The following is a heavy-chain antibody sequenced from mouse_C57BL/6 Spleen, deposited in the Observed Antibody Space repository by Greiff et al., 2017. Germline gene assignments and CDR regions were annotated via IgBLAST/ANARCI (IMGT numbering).Heavy chain of an antibody. CDR3: ARLYYGSSYGYFDV. J-gene: IGHJ1*03. D-gene: IGHD1-1*01. CDR1: GYTFTSYW. Sequence: QVQLQQPGAELVKPGASVKLSCKASGYTFTSYWMQWVKQRPGQGLEWIGEIDPSDSYTNYNQKFKGKATLTVDTSYSTAYMQLSSLTSEDSAVYYCARLYYGSSYGYFDVWGTGTTVTVSS. CDR2: IDPSDSYT. V-gene: IGHV1-50*01.